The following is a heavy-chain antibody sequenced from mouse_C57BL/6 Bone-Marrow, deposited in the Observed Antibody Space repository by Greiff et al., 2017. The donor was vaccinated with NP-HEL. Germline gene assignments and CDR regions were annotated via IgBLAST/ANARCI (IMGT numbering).Heavy chain of an antibody. CDR1: GYAFTNYL. Sequence: QVHVKQSGAELVRPGTSVKVSCKASGYAFTNYLIEWVKQRPGQGLEWIGVINPGSGGTNYNEKFKGKATLTADKSSSTAYMQLSSLTSEDSAVYFCARAKGYYSKKDWYFDVWGTGTTVTVSS. V-gene: IGHV1-54*01. CDR3: ARAKGYYSKKDWYFDV. D-gene: IGHD2-12*01. CDR2: INPGSGGT. J-gene: IGHJ1*03.